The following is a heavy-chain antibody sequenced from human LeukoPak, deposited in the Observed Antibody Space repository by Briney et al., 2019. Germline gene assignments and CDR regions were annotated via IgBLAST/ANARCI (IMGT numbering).Heavy chain of an antibody. J-gene: IGHJ4*02. CDR3: ARSTRGDSPDY. Sequence: SETLSLTCAVYGGSFSGYYWSWIRQPPGKGPEWIGEINHSGSTNYNPSLKSRVTISVDTSKNQFSLKLSSVTAADTAVYYCARSTRGDSPDYWGQGTLVTVSS. CDR1: GGSFSGYY. D-gene: IGHD2-21*02. V-gene: IGHV4-34*01. CDR2: INHSGST.